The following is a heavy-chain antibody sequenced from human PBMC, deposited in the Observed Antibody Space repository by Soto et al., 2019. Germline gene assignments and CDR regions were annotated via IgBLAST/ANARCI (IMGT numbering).Heavy chain of an antibody. Sequence: ASVKVSCKASGYTFTSYDLNWVRQATGQGLEWMGWMNPNSGNTGYAQKFQGRVTMTRNTSISTAYMELSSLRSEDTAVYYCARVMNGRYFDWLLYYYGMDVWGQGTTVTVSS. V-gene: IGHV1-8*01. CDR1: GYTFTSYD. J-gene: IGHJ6*02. CDR2: MNPNSGNT. D-gene: IGHD3-9*01. CDR3: ARVMNGRYFDWLLYYYGMDV.